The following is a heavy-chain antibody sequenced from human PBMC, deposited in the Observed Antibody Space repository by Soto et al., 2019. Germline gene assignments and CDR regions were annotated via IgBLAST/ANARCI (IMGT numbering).Heavy chain of an antibody. J-gene: IGHJ6*02. CDR3: ARGWIFAYYGMDV. CDR2: INHSGST. Sequence: PSETLSLTXAVYGGSFSGYYWSWIRQPPGKGLEWIGEINHSGSTNYNPSLKSRVTISVDTSRNQFSLKLSSVTAADTAVYYCARGWIFAYYGMDVWGQGTTVTVSS. CDR1: GGSFSGYY. V-gene: IGHV4-34*01. D-gene: IGHD2-2*03.